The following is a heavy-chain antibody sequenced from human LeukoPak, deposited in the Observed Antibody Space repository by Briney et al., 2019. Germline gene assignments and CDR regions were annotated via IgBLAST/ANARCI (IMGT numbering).Heavy chain of an antibody. CDR3: ARSRGRIAAAGMFDY. J-gene: IGHJ4*02. Sequence: SETLSLTCTVSGGSISSYYWSWIRQPAGKGLEWIGRIYTSGSTNYNPSLKSRVTMSVGTSKNQFSLKLSSVTAADTAVYYCARSRGRIAAAGMFDYWGQGTLVTVSS. CDR2: IYTSGST. V-gene: IGHV4-4*07. D-gene: IGHD6-13*01. CDR1: GGSISSYY.